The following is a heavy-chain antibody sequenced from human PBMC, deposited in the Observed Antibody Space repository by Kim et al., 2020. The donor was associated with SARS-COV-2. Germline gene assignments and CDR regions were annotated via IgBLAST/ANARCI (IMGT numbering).Heavy chain of an antibody. Sequence: TGYAQKFQGRVTMTRNTSIRTAYMELSSLRSEDTAVYYCARGVVVTLFDYWGQGTLVTVSS. CDR2: T. V-gene: IGHV1-8*01. J-gene: IGHJ4*02. D-gene: IGHD2-21*02. CDR3: ARGVVVTLFDY.